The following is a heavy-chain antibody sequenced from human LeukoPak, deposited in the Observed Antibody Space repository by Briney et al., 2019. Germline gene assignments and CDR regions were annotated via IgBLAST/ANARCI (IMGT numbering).Heavy chain of an antibody. CDR2: IYHSGDT. Sequence: SETLSLTCTVSGGSIGTYYWSWIRQPPGKGLEWIGYIYHSGDTKYNPSLKSRVTISVDTSKNQFSLRLRSVTAADTAVYYCARDHRDGYISYWGQGTLVTVSS. V-gene: IGHV4-59*01. D-gene: IGHD5-24*01. J-gene: IGHJ4*02. CDR1: GGSIGTYY. CDR3: ARDHRDGYISY.